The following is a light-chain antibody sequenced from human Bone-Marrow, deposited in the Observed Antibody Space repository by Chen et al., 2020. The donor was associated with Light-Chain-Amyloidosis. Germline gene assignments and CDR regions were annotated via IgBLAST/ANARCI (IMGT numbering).Light chain of an antibody. CDR3: QVWDRSSDRPV. V-gene: IGLV3-21*02. CDR1: NIGSTS. Sequence: SYVLTQPSSVSVAPGQTDTIARGGTNIGSTSVHWFQQTTGQAPLLVVYDDSDRPSGIPERLSGSNSGNTATLTISRVEAGDEADYYCQVWDRSSDRPVFGGGTKLTVL. CDR2: DDS. J-gene: IGLJ3*02.